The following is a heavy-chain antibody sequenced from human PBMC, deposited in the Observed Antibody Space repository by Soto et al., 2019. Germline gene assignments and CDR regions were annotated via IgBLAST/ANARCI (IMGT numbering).Heavy chain of an antibody. V-gene: IGHV3-33*01. CDR2: IWDDGSNQ. CDR1: GFILSSYG. Sequence: QEQLAESGGGVVQPGRSLRLSCVASGFILSSYGMHWVRQAPGKGLEWVAVIWDDGSNQYYADSVKGRFTISRDNSKNTLYLQMNSRRAADTAVYYCARVRSSSWPYYYYGMDVWGQGTTVTVSS. CDR3: ARVRSSSWPYYYYGMDV. D-gene: IGHD6-13*01. J-gene: IGHJ6*02.